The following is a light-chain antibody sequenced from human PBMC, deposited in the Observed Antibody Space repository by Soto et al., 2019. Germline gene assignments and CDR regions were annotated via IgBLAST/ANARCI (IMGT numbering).Light chain of an antibody. V-gene: IGKV1-8*01. CDR1: QGISSY. CDR2: AAS. Sequence: AIRMTQSPSSLSASTGDRVTITCRASQGISSYLAWYQQKPGKAPKLLIYAASTLQSGVPSRFSGSGSGTDFTLTISSLQPEDFATYYCQQSYSTPFFGPGTKVDIK. CDR3: QQSYSTPF. J-gene: IGKJ3*01.